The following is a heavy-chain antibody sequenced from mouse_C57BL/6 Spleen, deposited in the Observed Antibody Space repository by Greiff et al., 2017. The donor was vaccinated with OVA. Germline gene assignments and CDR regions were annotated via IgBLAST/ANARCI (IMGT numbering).Heavy chain of an antibody. CDR3: ARSPPTVGATGGQRGGYFDY. V-gene: IGHV1-26*01. J-gene: IGHJ2*01. CDR1: GYTFTDYY. Sequence: EVQLQQSGPELVKPGASVKISCKASGYTFTDYYMNWVKQSHGKSLEWIGDINPNNGGTSYNQKFKGKATLTVDKSSSTAYMELRSLTSEDSAVYYCARSPPTVGATGGQRGGYFDYWGQGTTLTVSS. D-gene: IGHD1-1*01. CDR2: INPNNGGT.